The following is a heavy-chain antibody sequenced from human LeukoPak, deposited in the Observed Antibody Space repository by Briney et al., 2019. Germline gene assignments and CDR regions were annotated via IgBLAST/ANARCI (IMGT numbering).Heavy chain of an antibody. CDR2: VSGSGGNT. D-gene: IGHD6-19*01. V-gene: IGHV3-23*01. CDR3: AKGPLIEVAGTRWHY. Sequence: GGSLRLSCAASGFTFSSYAMSWVRQTPGKGLEWVSAVSGSGGNTYYADSVKGRFTISRDNSKNTLYLQMNSLGAEDTAVYYCAKGPLIEVAGTRWHYWGQGTLVTASS. CDR1: GFTFSSYA. J-gene: IGHJ4*02.